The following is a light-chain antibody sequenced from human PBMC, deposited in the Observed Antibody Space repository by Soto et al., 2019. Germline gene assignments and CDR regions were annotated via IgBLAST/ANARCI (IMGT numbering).Light chain of an antibody. CDR1: QSISSW. CDR2: KAS. J-gene: IGKJ1*01. V-gene: IGKV1-5*03. Sequence: DIQMTQSPSTLSASVGDRVTITCRASQSISSWLAWYQQKPGKAPKLLIYKASSLESGAPSRFSGSGSGTEFTLTISSLQPDDFATYYCQQYNSYWTFGQGTKEEIK. CDR3: QQYNSYWT.